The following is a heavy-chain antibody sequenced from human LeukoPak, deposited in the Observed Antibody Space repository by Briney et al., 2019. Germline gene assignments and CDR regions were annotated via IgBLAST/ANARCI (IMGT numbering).Heavy chain of an antibody. CDR3: ARYSDGNIHGAFDP. CDR1: GGSITSGSYS. CDR2: VYHGGST. Sequence: ASQTLSLTCTVSGGSITSGSYSWSWIRQPPGKGLEWIGFVYHGGSTYYNPSLKSRATISIEWSQTQFSLKLTSVTAADTAVYYCARYSDGNIHGAFDPWGQGTMVIVSS. J-gene: IGHJ3*01. V-gene: IGHV4-30-2*01. D-gene: IGHD3-16*01.